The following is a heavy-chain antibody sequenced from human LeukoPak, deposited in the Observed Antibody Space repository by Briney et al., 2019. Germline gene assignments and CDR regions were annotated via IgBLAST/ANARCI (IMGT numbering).Heavy chain of an antibody. CDR1: GGSISSSSYY. J-gene: IGHJ4*02. V-gene: IGHV4-30-4*08. CDR3: ARSDLENSGYFDY. D-gene: IGHD3-22*01. Sequence: SETLSLTCTVSGGSISSSSYYWGWIRQPPGKGPEWIAYIYYTGSTYSNPSLKSRLTISVDTSKNQFSLQLRSVTAADTAFYYCARSDLENSGYFDYWGQGTLVTVSS. CDR2: IYYTGST.